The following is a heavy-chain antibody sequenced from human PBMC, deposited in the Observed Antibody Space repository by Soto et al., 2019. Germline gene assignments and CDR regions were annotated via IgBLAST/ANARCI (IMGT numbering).Heavy chain of an antibody. V-gene: IGHV3-20*04. D-gene: IGHD6-19*01. CDR1: GFTFDDYG. CDR2: INWNGGST. J-gene: IGHJ4*02. Sequence: EVQLVESGGGVVRPGGSLRLSCAASGFTFDDYGMSWVRQAPGKGLEWVSGINWNGGSTVYADSVKGRFTISRDNAKNPLYLQMNSLRAEDTALYYCARLYSSAWYGPGRYWGQGTRVTVSS. CDR3: ARLYSSAWYGPGRY.